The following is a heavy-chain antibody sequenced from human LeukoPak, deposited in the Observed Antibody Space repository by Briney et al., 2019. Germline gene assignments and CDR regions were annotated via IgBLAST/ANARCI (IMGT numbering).Heavy chain of an antibody. J-gene: IGHJ6*04. CDR3: AKGPPSGRTPLVDV. D-gene: IGHD5-12*01. Sequence: PGGSLRLFCAASGFTFNSYGIHWVRQAPGKGLEWVAFIWSDGSNKYYADSVKGRFTISRDNSKNTLYLQMNSLRADDTAVYYCAKGPPSGRTPLVDVWGKGTTVTVSS. CDR1: GFTFNSYG. V-gene: IGHV3-30*02. CDR2: IWSDGSNK.